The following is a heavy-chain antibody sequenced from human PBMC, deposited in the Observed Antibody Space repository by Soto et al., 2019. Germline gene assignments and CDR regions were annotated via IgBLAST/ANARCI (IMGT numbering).Heavy chain of an antibody. CDR1: GGTVSSGSNY. J-gene: IGHJ6*02. CDR2: IYYSGST. D-gene: IGHD1-7*01. V-gene: IGHV4-61*01. CDR3: AGEEDRYDWNYEPRDYYGMDV. Sequence: SETLSLTCTVSGGTVSSGSNYWSWNRQPPGKGLEWIGYIYYSGSTNYNPSLKSRVTTTVDTTKNQFSLKLSPVTAADTAVYYCAGEEDRYDWNYEPRDYYGMDVWGQGTTVTVSS.